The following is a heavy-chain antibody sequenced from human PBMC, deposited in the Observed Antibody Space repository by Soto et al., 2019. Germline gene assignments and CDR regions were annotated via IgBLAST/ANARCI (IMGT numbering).Heavy chain of an antibody. Sequence: PSETLSLTCTVSGGSVSSGSYYWSCIRQPPGKGLEWIGYIYYSGSTNYNPSLKSRVTISVDTSKNQFSLKLSSVTAADTAVYYCARGRYSSSWYREFDYWGQGTLVTVSS. CDR2: IYYSGST. D-gene: IGHD6-13*01. CDR1: GGSVSSGSYY. J-gene: IGHJ4*02. CDR3: ARGRYSSSWYREFDY. V-gene: IGHV4-61*01.